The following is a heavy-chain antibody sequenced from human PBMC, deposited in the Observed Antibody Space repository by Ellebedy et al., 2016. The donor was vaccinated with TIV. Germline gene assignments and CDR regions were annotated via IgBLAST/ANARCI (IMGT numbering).Heavy chain of an antibody. D-gene: IGHD3-22*01. CDR3: ARSRTESLDYYESGGSDDAFDI. Sequence: GESLKISCAASGFTFSDYGMHWVRQAPGKGLEWVSVIWYNGGNKYYADSVKGRFTISRDNSKNTLYLQMNSLRAEDTAVYYCARSRTESLDYYESGGSDDAFDIWGQGTMVTVSS. CDR1: GFTFSDYG. CDR2: IWYNGGNK. J-gene: IGHJ3*02. V-gene: IGHV3-33*01.